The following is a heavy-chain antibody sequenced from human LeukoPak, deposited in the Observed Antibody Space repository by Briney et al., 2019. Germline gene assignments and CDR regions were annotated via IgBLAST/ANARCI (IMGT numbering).Heavy chain of an antibody. CDR1: AFTFSNYG. J-gene: IGHJ5*02. Sequence: GGSLRLSCAASAFTFSNYGMSWVRQAPGKGLEWVSGISGSGDSTSYADSVKGRFTISRDNSKNTLYLHMNSLRAEDTAVYSCAKPSYNSGWFIVSWGQGTLVTVSS. V-gene: IGHV3-23*01. CDR2: ISGSGDST. CDR3: AKPSYNSGWFIVS. D-gene: IGHD6-19*01.